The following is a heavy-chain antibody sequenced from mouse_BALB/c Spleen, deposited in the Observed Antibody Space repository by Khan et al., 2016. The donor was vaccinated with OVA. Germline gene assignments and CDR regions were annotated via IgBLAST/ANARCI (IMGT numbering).Heavy chain of an antibody. CDR2: ISYSGST. CDR1: GYSITSDYA. CDR3: ASELGRYYALGY. D-gene: IGHD4-1*01. Sequence: EVQLQESGPGLVKPSQSLSLTCTVTGYSITSDYAWNWIRQFPGNKLEWMGYISYSGSTTYNPSFKSRISITRDTSNDQFFLQLKSVTSEDTTTYYCASELGRYYALGYWSQGTSVTVSS. V-gene: IGHV3-2*02. J-gene: IGHJ4*01.